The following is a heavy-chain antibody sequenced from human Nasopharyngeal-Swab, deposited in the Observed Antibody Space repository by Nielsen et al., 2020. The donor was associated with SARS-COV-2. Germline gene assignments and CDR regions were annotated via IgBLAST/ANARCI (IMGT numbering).Heavy chain of an antibody. J-gene: IGHJ3*02. CDR1: GGSISSYY. CDR3: ARRSMVVVSWVGAFDI. D-gene: IGHD2-21*01. Sequence: SETLSLTCTVSGGSISSYYWSWIRQPPGKGLEWIGSIYYSGSTYYNPSLKSRVTISVDTSKNQFSLKLSSVTAADTAVYYCARRSMVVVSWVGAFDIWGQGTMVTVSS. V-gene: IGHV4-59*05. CDR2: IYYSGST.